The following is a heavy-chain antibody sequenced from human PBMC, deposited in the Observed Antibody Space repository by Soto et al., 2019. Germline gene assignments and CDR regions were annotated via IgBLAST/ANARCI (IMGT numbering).Heavy chain of an antibody. J-gene: IGHJ4*02. D-gene: IGHD5-12*01. CDR2: MSGSGGSK. CDR3: ENVLGWLQLLGYFDY. CDR1: GLSFSSYA. V-gene: IGHV3-23*01. Sequence: GCLRLSRAPSGLSFSSYAMGWVRHAPGKGLERGSPMSGSGGSKYYADSVKGRFTISRDNSKNTLNLPMSTLRAEDTAVYYCENVLGWLQLLGYFDYWGQGTLVTVSS.